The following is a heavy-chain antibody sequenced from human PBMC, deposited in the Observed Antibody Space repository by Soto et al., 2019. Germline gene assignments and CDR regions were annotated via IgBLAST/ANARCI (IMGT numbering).Heavy chain of an antibody. Sequence: PGGSLRLSCVASGFAFKSYGMHWVRQAPGKGPEWVAVIKSDGFSTDYVDSVKGRFAIFRDNSRNTLYLQMNNLRIEDTGVYYCARPRPSLECPPFDRWGHGTGVTVSS. CDR3: ARPRPSLECPPFDR. CDR2: IKSDGFST. CDR1: GFAFKSYG. V-gene: IGHV3-30*03. J-gene: IGHJ5*02. D-gene: IGHD3-3*01.